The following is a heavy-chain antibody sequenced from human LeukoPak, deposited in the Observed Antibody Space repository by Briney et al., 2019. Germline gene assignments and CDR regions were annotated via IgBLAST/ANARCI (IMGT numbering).Heavy chain of an antibody. D-gene: IGHD4-17*01. J-gene: IGHJ4*02. V-gene: IGHV3-48*04. Sequence: SGGSLPLSYAASGFTFSAYSMNWVRQAPGKGLEWISYTSRSSGAIFYADSVKGRFTISGDNAKSSLYLQMNGLRAEDTAVYYCVRDHLYGFDYWGQGTLVTVSS. CDR3: VRDHLYGFDY. CDR2: TSRSSGAI. CDR1: GFTFSAYS.